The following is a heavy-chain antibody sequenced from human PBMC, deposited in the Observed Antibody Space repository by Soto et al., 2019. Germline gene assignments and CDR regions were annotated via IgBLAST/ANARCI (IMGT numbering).Heavy chain of an antibody. J-gene: IGHJ6*02. V-gene: IGHV3-49*03. CDR1: GFTLGDYA. CDR2: IRSKAYGGTT. Sequence: GGSLRLSCTASGFTLGDYAMSWFRQAPGKGLEWVGFIRSKAYGGTTEYAASVKGRFTISRDDSKSIAYLQMNSLKTEDTAVYYCTRAGEFLYYYGMDVWGQGTTVTVSS. D-gene: IGHD3-10*01. CDR3: TRAGEFLYYYGMDV.